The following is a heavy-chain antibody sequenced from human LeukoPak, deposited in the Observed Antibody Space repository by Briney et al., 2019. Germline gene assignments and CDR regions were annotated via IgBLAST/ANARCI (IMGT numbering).Heavy chain of an antibody. J-gene: IGHJ4*02. Sequence: SETLSLTXAVYGGSFSGYYWSWIRQPPGKGLEWIGEINHSGSTNYNPSLKSRVTISVDTSKNQFSLKLSSVTAADTAVYYCARGHPRSTYYYDSSGRGDYWGQGTLVTVSS. V-gene: IGHV4-34*01. CDR1: GGSFSGYY. CDR3: ARGHPRSTYYYDSSGRGDY. D-gene: IGHD3-22*01. CDR2: INHSGST.